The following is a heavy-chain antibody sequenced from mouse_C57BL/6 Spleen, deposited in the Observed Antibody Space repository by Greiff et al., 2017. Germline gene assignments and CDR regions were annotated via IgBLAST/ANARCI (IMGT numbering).Heavy chain of an antibody. CDR3: ARDGYYLYWYFDV. V-gene: IGHV5-16*01. CDR2: INYDGSST. CDR1: GFTFSDYY. J-gene: IGHJ1*03. D-gene: IGHD2-3*01. Sequence: EVQRVASEGGLVQPGSSMKLSCTASGFTFSDYYMAWVRQVPEKGLEWVANINYDGSSTYYLDSLKSRFIISRDNAKNILYLQMSSLKSEDTATYYCARDGYYLYWYFDVWGTGTTVTVSS.